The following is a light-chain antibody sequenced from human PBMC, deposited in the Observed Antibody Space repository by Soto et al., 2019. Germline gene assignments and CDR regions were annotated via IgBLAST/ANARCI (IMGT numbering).Light chain of an antibody. CDR3: QQYGSSPST. Sequence: EIVLTQSPGTLSSSPGEGATLSCRASQSVSSSYLAWYQQKPGQAPRLLIYGASSRATGIPDRFSGSGSGTDFTLTISRLEPEDFAVYYCQQYGSSPSTFGQGTRLEIK. CDR2: GAS. V-gene: IGKV3-20*01. CDR1: QSVSSSY. J-gene: IGKJ5*01.